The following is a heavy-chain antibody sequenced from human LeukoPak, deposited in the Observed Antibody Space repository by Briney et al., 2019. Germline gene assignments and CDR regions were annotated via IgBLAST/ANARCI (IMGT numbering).Heavy chain of an antibody. CDR1: GFIFSNYW. CDR3: AGPPQAGPFDY. Sequence: PGGSLRLSCAASGFIFSNYWMSRVRQAPGKGLEWVANIKPDGSETNYVDSLKGRFTISRDNAKNSVYLQMNRLRAEDTAVYYCAGPPQAGPFDYWGQGVLVSVSS. V-gene: IGHV3-7*01. D-gene: IGHD6-19*01. J-gene: IGHJ4*02. CDR2: IKPDGSET.